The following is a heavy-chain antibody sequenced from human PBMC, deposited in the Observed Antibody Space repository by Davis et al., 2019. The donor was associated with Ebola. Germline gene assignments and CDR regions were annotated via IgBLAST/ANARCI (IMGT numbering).Heavy chain of an antibody. CDR2: IWYDGSNK. J-gene: IGHJ4*02. V-gene: IGHV3-33*01. D-gene: IGHD7-27*01. Sequence: GESLKISCAASGFTFSYYGMHWVRQAPGKGLEWVAVIWYDGSNKYYVDSVKGRFTISRDNSKNTLYLQMNSLRAEDTAVYYCATDNWGPALWGQGTLLTVSS. CDR3: ATDNWGPAL. CDR1: GFTFSYYG.